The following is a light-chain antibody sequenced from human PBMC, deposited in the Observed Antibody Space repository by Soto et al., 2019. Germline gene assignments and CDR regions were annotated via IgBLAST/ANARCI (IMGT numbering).Light chain of an antibody. V-gene: IGKV3-20*01. CDR3: QQYGSSLYT. CDR2: GAS. CDR1: QSVSSSY. J-gene: IGKJ2*01. Sequence: EIVLTQSPGTLSLSPGERATLSCRASQSVSSSYVAWYQQKPGQAPRLLIYGASSRATGIPDRFSGSGSGTDFTLTISSLEPEDFALYYCQQYGSSLYTFGQGTKVEIK.